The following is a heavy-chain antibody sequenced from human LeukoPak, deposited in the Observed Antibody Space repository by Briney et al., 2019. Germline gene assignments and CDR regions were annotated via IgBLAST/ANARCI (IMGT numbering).Heavy chain of an antibody. CDR1: GYTFTGYY. CDR3: ARAAVAGPGSWFDP. CDR2: INPNSGGT. V-gene: IGHV1-2*02. D-gene: IGHD6-19*01. Sequence: ASVKVSCKASGYTFTGYYMHWVRQAPGRGLEWMGWINPNSGGTNYAQKFQGRVTITRNTSISTAYMELSSLRSEDTAVYYCARAAVAGPGSWFDPWGQGTLVTVSS. J-gene: IGHJ5*02.